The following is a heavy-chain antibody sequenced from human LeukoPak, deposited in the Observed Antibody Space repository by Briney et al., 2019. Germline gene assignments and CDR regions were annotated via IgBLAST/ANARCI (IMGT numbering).Heavy chain of an antibody. CDR1: GGSISSYY. J-gene: IGHJ3*02. V-gene: IGHV4-59*01. D-gene: IGHD1-1*01. CDR2: IYYSGST. Sequence: PSETLSLTCTVSGGSISSYYWSWIRQTPGKGLERIGYIYYSGSTNYNPSLKSRVTISVDTSKNQFSLKLSSVTAADTAVYYCARDRYAFDIWGQGTMVTVSS. CDR3: ARDRYAFDI.